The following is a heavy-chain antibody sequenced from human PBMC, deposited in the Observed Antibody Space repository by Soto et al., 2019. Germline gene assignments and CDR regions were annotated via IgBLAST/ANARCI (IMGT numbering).Heavy chain of an antibody. CDR2: INHSGST. J-gene: IGHJ6*02. CDR1: GGSFSCYC. D-gene: IGHD3-3*01. Sequence: SETLSLTCAVYGGSFSCYCWSWIRQPPGKGLEWIGEINHSGSTNYNPSLKSRVTISVDTSKNQFSLRLSSVTAADTAVYYCARMGSGYYNYYYGMDVWGQGTTVTVSS. V-gene: IGHV4-34*01. CDR3: ARMGSGYYNYYYGMDV.